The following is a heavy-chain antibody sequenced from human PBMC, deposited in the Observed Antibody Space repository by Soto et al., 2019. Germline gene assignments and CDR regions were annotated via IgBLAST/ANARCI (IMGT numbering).Heavy chain of an antibody. J-gene: IGHJ6*02. CDR1: GGTFSSYA. CDR3: ARDRDHSSPRGMDV. Sequence: QVQLVQSGAEVKKPGSSVKVSCKASGGTFSSYAISWVRQAPGQGLEWMGGIIPIFGTANYAQKFQGRVTITADESPSTADMELSSLRSEDTAVYYCARDRDHSSPRGMDVWGQGTTVTVSS. V-gene: IGHV1-69*12. D-gene: IGHD6-13*01. CDR2: IIPIFGTA.